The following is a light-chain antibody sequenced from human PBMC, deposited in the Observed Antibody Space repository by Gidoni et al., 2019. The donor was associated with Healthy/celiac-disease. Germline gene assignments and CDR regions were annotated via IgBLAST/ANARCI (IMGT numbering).Light chain of an antibody. V-gene: IGLV2-23*02. CDR3: CSYAGSRNVV. CDR2: EVS. CDR1: RSDVGSDNL. J-gene: IGLJ2*01. Sequence: QSALTQPASVSGSPGQSITISCTGTRSDVGSDNLVSWYQQHPGKAPKLMIYEVSKRPSGVSNRFSGSKSGNTASLTISGLQAEDEADYYCCSYAGSRNVVFGGGTKLTVL.